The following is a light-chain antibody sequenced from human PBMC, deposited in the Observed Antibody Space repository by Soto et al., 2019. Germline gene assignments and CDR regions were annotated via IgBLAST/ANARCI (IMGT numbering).Light chain of an antibody. V-gene: IGKV1-6*01. CDR2: AAS. CDR1: RDIGND. J-gene: IGKJ1*01. CDR3: LQDYNLPRT. Sequence: IQMTQSPLSLSASVGDRVIITCRASRDIGNDLGWYQQKPGKAPKLLIFAASTLHSGVPSRFSGSGSGTVVTLTLSSLHPEDFATYFCLQDYNLPRTFGQGT.